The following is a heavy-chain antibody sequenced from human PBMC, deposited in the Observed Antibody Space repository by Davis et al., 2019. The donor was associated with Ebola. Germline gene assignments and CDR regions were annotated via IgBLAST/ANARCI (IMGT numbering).Heavy chain of an antibody. Sequence: ASVKVSCKASGYSLTNYGISWVRQAPGQGLEWMGWISAYNVNTNYAQKLQGRVTMTTDTSTSTAYMELRSLRSDDTAVYYCARLPSGDYGMDVWGQGTTVIVSS. CDR3: ARLPSGDYGMDV. D-gene: IGHD3-10*01. CDR2: ISAYNVNT. J-gene: IGHJ6*02. CDR1: GYSLTNYG. V-gene: IGHV1-18*01.